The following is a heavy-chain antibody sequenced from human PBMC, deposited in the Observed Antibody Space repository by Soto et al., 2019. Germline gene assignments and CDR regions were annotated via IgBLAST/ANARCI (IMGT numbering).Heavy chain of an antibody. CDR2: ISSSSSYI. J-gene: IGHJ4*02. Sequence: GGSLRLSCAASGFTFSSYSMSWVRQAPGKGLEWVSSISSSSSYIYYADSVKGRFTISRDNAKNSLYLQMNSLRAEDTAVYYCARDRLLMWFFDYWGQGTLVTVSS. V-gene: IGHV3-21*01. CDR1: GFTFSSYS. D-gene: IGHD2-8*01. CDR3: ARDRLLMWFFDY.